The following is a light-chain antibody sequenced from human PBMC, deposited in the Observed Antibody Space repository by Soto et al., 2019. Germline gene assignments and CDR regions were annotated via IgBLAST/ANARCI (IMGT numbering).Light chain of an antibody. CDR1: QSISTY. CDR3: QQYNSYPWT. Sequence: IQMTQSPSSLSASVGDRVTITCRASQSISTYLSWYQQRPGKAPHLLIFAASSLQSGVPSRFSGRRSGTAVILTITSLQDADYVTDYCQQYNSYPWTFGQGTKVDIK. CDR2: AAS. V-gene: IGKV1-17*01. J-gene: IGKJ1*01.